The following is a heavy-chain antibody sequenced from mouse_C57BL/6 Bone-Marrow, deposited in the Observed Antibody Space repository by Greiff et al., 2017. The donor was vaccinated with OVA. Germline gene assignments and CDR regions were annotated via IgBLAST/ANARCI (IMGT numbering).Heavy chain of an antibody. CDR2: ISNGSSII. V-gene: IGHV5-17*01. D-gene: IGHD2-2*01. CDR3: ARGGYDDEWYFDV. Sequence: LVETGGGLVKPGGFLKISRAASGFTLCDYGMYWGCQAPEKELEWVAYISNGSSIINYADTVKGRFTISRDNAKYTLSLQMTSLRSEDTAMYYCARGGYDDEWYFDVWGTGTTVTVSS. J-gene: IGHJ1*03. CDR1: GFTLCDYG.